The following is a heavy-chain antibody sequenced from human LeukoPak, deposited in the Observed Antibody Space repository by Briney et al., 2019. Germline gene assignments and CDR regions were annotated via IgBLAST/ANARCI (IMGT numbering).Heavy chain of an antibody. CDR2: IYYSGST. V-gene: IGHV4-59*01. Sequence: PSETLSLTCTVSGGSISSYYWSWIRQPPGKGLEWIGYIYYSGSTNYNPSLKSRVTISVDTSKNQSSLKLSSVTAADTAVYYCARAIVVITTGAGWFDPWGQGTLVTVSS. D-gene: IGHD3-22*01. CDR1: GGSISSYY. CDR3: ARAIVVITTGAGWFDP. J-gene: IGHJ5*02.